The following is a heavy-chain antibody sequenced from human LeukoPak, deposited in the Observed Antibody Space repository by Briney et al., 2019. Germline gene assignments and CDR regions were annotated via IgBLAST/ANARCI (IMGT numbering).Heavy chain of an antibody. CDR3: ARGPTIIAASN. CDR1: GYTFTGYQ. CDR2: INPNSGGT. D-gene: IGHD5-12*01. J-gene: IGHJ4*02. Sequence: ASVKVSCKASGYTFTGYQLHWVRQAPGQGLEWMGWINPNSGGTNYAQNFQGRVTMTGDTSITTAYMELSRLTFDDTAVYYCARGPTIIAASNWGQGTLVTVSS. V-gene: IGHV1-2*02.